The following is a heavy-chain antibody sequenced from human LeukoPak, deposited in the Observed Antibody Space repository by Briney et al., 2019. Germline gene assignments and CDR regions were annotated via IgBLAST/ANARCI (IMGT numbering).Heavy chain of an antibody. D-gene: IGHD4-17*01. CDR2: LNPHNGDT. J-gene: IGHJ4*02. V-gene: IGHV1-2*02. Sequence: ASVKVSCKASGYTFTGYYMHWVRQAPRQGLEWMGWLNPHNGDTNYVQKFQGRVTMTRDTSISTAFMELSSLRSDDTAVYSCARVDLRISFYFDYWGPGTLITVSS. CDR1: GYTFTGYY. CDR3: ARVDLRISFYFDY.